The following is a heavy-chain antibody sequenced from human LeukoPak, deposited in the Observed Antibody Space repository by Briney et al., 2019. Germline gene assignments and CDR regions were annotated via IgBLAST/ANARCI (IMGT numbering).Heavy chain of an antibody. CDR3: ARGWYYDFWSGYYTGFLLYDSSGYYFDY. CDR1: GYTFTSYY. D-gene: IGHD3-3*01. V-gene: IGHV1-8*02. J-gene: IGHJ4*02. CDR2: MNPNSGNT. Sequence: ASVKVSCKASGYTFTSYYMHWVRQATGQGLEWMGWMNPNSGNTGYAQKFQGRVTMTRNTSISTAYMELSSLRSEDTAVYYCARGWYYDFWSGYYTGFLLYDSSGYYFDYWGQGTLVTVSS.